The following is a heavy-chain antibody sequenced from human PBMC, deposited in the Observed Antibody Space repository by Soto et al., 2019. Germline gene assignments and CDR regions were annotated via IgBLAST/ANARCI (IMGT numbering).Heavy chain of an antibody. V-gene: IGHV4-39*01. CDR3: ARTVYSSSWYAGPWDYYYGMDV. D-gene: IGHD6-13*01. CDR2: IYYSGST. CDR1: GGSISSSSYY. Sequence: SETLSLTCTVSGGSISSSSYYWGWIRQPPGKGLEWIGSIYYSGSTYYNPSLKSRVTISVDTSKNQFSLKLSSVTAADTAVYYCARTVYSSSWYAGPWDYYYGMDVWGQGTTVT. J-gene: IGHJ6*02.